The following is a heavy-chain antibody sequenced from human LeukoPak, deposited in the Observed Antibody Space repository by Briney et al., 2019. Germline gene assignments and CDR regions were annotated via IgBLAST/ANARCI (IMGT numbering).Heavy chain of an antibody. Sequence: SETLSLTCTVSGGSISSYYWSWIRQPPGKGLEWIGYIYYSGSTNYNPSLKSRVTMSVDTSKNQFSLKLSSVTAADTAVYYCASGYDIVQFDYWGQGTLVTVSS. CDR1: GGSISSYY. CDR3: ASGYDIVQFDY. CDR2: IYYSGST. V-gene: IGHV4-59*12. D-gene: IGHD3-9*01. J-gene: IGHJ4*02.